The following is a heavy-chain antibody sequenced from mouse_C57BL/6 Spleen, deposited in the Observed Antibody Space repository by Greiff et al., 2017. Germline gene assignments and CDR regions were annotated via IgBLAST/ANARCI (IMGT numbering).Heavy chain of an antibody. CDR3: ARSPIYYYGSSYNYAMDY. V-gene: IGHV1-53*01. Sequence: QVQLQQPGTELVKPGASVKLSCKASGYTFTSYWMHWVKQRPGQGLEWIGNINPSNGGTNYNEKFKSKATLTVDKSSSTAYMQLSSLTSEDSAVYYCARSPIYYYGSSYNYAMDYWGQGTSVTVSS. CDR1: GYTFTSYW. D-gene: IGHD1-1*01. CDR2: INPSNGGT. J-gene: IGHJ4*01.